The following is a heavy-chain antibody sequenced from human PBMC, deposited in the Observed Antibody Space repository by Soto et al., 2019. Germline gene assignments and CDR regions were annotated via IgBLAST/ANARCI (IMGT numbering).Heavy chain of an antibody. V-gene: IGHV4-59*01. CDR3: ARVNVLRFLEWPRGMDA. D-gene: IGHD3-3*01. CDR1: GGSISSYY. CDR2: IYYSGST. J-gene: IGHJ6*02. Sequence: PSETLSLTCTVSGGSISSYYWSWIRQPPGKGLEWIGYIYYSGSTNYNPSLKSRVAISVDTSKNQFSLKLSSVTAADTAVYYCARVNVLRFLEWPRGMDAWGQGTTVTVS.